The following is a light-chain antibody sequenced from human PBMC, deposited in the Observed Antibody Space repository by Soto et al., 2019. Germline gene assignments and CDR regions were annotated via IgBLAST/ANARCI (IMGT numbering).Light chain of an antibody. CDR3: QVWDSTSDHYV. CDR1: NLERKS. J-gene: IGLJ1*01. CDR2: DDS. Sequence: SFELTQPPSVSVAPGQTARITCRGNNLERKSVHWYQQKPGQAPVLVVYDDSDRPSGSPERFSGSNSGSPATLTISRVEAGDEADYYCQVWDSTSDHYVFGTGTKVTVL. V-gene: IGLV3-21*02.